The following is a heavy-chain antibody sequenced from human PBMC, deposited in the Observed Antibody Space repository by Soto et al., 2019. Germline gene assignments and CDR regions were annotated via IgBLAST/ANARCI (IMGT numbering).Heavy chain of an antibody. CDR1: GYTFTSYG. D-gene: IGHD1-1*01. J-gene: IGHJ4*02. V-gene: IGHV1-18*01. CDR2: ISAHNDNT. Sequence: QVHLVQSGAEVRKPGASVKVSCKGSGYTFTSYGIAWVRQAPGQGLEWMGWISAHNDNTNYAQKVQGRVTVTKETSTSTAYTALRHLMYNTTAVYYCARWRYGDYWGQGALVTVSS. CDR3: ARWRYGDY.